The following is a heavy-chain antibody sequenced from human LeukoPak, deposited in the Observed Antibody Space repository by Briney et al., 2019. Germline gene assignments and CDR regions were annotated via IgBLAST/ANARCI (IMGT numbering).Heavy chain of an antibody. J-gene: IGHJ1*01. D-gene: IGHD6-13*01. V-gene: IGHV3-23*01. CDR2: ISGSGGST. CDR1: GFPFSSYA. CDR3: AKGRLAAAGLFQH. Sequence: GGSLRLSCAASGFPFSSYAMSWVRQASGKGLEWVAAISGSGGSTYYADSVKGRFNISLDKSKNTLYLQMNSLRAEDTAVYYCAKGRLAAAGLFQHWGQGTLVTVSS.